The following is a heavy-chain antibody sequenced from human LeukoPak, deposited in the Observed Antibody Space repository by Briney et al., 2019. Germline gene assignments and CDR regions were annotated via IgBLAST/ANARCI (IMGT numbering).Heavy chain of an antibody. J-gene: IGHJ4*02. V-gene: IGHV3-7*05. Sequence: GGSLRLSCAASGFNISSSWMTWVRQAPGKGLEWVATINQDGSEKYYVDSMKGRFTMSRDNAKNSLSLQMNSLRFEDTAVYYCASGYFKSDHWGQGTLVTVSS. D-gene: IGHD5-18*01. CDR2: INQDGSEK. CDR1: GFNISSSW. CDR3: ASGYFKSDH.